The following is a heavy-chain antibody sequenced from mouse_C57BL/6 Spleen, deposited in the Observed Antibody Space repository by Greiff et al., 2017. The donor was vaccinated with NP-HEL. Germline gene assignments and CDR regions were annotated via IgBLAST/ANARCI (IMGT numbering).Heavy chain of an antibody. CDR1: GYSFTGYY. CDR3: ARGGDYDDY. V-gene: IGHV1-42*01. J-gene: IGHJ3*01. D-gene: IGHD2-4*01. Sequence: EVQLQQSGPELVKPGASVKISCKASGYSFTGYYMNWVKQSPEKSLEWIGEINPSTGGTTYNQKFKAKATLTVDKSSSTAYMQLKSLTSEDSAVYYCARGGDYDDYWGQGTLVTVSA. CDR2: INPSTGGT.